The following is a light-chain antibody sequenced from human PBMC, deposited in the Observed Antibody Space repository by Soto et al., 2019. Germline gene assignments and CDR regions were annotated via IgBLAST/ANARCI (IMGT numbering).Light chain of an antibody. Sequence: IVMTQSPASLSVSPGEGATLSCRASQSVSNNLAWYQQKPGQAPRLLIYGASTRATGIPARFSGSGSGTDLTLTISSLQSEDFAVYYCQQYNNWPRGTLGQGTKVDIK. CDR2: GAS. J-gene: IGKJ1*01. CDR1: QSVSNN. CDR3: QQYNNWPRGT. V-gene: IGKV3-15*01.